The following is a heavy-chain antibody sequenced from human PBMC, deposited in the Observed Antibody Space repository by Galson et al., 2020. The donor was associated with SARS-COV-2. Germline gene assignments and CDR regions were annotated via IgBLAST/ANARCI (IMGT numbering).Heavy chain of an antibody. CDR1: YSISSGYF. Sequence: YSISSGYFWGWIRQPPGKGLEWMGSIYHSGSTYYNPSLKSRVTISVDTSKNQFSLKLSSVTAADTAVYYCATYSVVVVAPTPLRADYWGQGTLVTVSS. D-gene: IGHD2-15*01. V-gene: IGHV4-38-2*01. J-gene: IGHJ4*02. CDR2: IYHSGST. CDR3: ATYSVVVVAPTPLRADY.